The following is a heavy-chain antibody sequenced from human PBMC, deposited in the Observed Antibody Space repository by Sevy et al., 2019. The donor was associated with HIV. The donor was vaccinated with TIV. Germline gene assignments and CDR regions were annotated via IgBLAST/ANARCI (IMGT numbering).Heavy chain of an antibody. D-gene: IGHD3-16*01. Sequence: GGSLRLSCAAPGFTFSNYWMHWVRQVPGKGLAWVARINSEGSFTSYADVVKGRFTISRDNANNTLHLQMKSLRAEDTAVYYCVRYQYYYGMDVWGQGTTVTVSS. CDR1: GFTFSNYW. CDR2: INSEGSFT. V-gene: IGHV3-74*01. CDR3: VRYQYYYGMDV. J-gene: IGHJ6*02.